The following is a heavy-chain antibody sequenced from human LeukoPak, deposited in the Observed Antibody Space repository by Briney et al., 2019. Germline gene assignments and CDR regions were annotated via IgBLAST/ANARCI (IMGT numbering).Heavy chain of an antibody. J-gene: IGHJ3*02. CDR2: ISAYNGNT. V-gene: IGHV1-18*04. Sequence: ASVKVSCKASGYTFTSYGISWVRQATGQGQEWKGWISAYNGNTNYAQKLQGRVTMTTDTSTSTAYMELRSMRSDDTAVYYCARGTVTDAFDIWGQGTMVTVSS. CDR1: GYTFTSYG. D-gene: IGHD4-17*01. CDR3: ARGTVTDAFDI.